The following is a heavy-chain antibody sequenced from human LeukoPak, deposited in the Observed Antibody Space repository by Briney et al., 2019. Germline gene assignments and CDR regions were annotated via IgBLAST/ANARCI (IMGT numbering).Heavy chain of an antibody. CDR3: ASRGITMVRGSYYYYGMDV. CDR1: GYSFTSYW. D-gene: IGHD3-10*01. CDR2: IDLSDSYT. J-gene: IGHJ6*02. V-gene: IGHV5-10-1*01. Sequence: GGSLRISCKGSGYSFTSYWISWVRQMPGKGLEWMGRIDLSDSYTNYSPSFQGHVTISADKSISTAYLQWSSLKASDTAMYYCASRGITMVRGSYYYYGMDVWGQGTTVTVSS.